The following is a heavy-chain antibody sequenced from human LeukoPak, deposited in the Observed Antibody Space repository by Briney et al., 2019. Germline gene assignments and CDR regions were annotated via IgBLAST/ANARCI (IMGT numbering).Heavy chain of an antibody. V-gene: IGHV4-38-2*01. CDR3: AAIYDSSGYYAFDI. CDR1: GYSISSGYY. J-gene: IGHJ3*02. D-gene: IGHD3-22*01. CDR2: IYHSGST. Sequence: SETLSLTCAASGYSISSGYYWGWIRQPPGKGLEWIGSIYHSGSTYYNPSPKSRVTISVDTSKNQFSLKLSSVTAADTAVYYCAAIYDSSGYYAFDIWGQGTMVTVSS.